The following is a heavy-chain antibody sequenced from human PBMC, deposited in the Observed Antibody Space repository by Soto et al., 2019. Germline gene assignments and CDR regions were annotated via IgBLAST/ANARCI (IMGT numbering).Heavy chain of an antibody. CDR2: VYNSGST. D-gene: IGHD6-13*01. Sequence: SETLSLTCTVSGGSISSNYWTWIRQPPGKALEWIGYVYNSGSTNYNPSLKSRVTISEDTSKSQFSLKVNSMTAADTAVYYCARYRREAVAGYTLDNWGQGILVTVSS. CDR3: ARYRREAVAGYTLDN. V-gene: IGHV4-59*01. J-gene: IGHJ4*02. CDR1: GGSISSNY.